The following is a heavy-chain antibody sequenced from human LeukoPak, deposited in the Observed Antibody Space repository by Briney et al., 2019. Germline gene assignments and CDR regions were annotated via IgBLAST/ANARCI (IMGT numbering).Heavy chain of an antibody. D-gene: IGHD1-26*01. V-gene: IGHV3-66*01. J-gene: IGHJ4*02. Sequence: PGGSLRLSCAASGFTVSSNYMSWVRQAPGKGLEWVSVIYSGGSTYYADSVKGRFTISRDNSKNTLYLQMNSLRAEDTAVYYCASSPIVGATRFDYWGQGTLVTVSS. CDR3: ASSPIVGATRFDY. CDR2: IYSGGST. CDR1: GFTVSSNY.